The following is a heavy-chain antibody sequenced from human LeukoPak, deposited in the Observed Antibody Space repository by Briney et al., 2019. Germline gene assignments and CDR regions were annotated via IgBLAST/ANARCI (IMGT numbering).Heavy chain of an antibody. CDR3: ARGYSGTSRLGY. Sequence: GGSLRLSCAASGFTFSNYWMHWVRQAPGKGLVWVSRISSDGSSTTYADSVKGRFTISRDTAKNTRYLQMNSLRAEATAVYYCARGYSGTSRLGYWGQGTRVTVSS. J-gene: IGHJ4*02. V-gene: IGHV3-74*01. CDR2: ISSDGSST. CDR1: GFTFSNYW. D-gene: IGHD1-26*01.